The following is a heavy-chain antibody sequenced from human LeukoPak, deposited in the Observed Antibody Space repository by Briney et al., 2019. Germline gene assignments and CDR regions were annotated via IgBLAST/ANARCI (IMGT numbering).Heavy chain of an antibody. V-gene: IGHV3-53*01. CDR2: IYSGGST. Sequence: GGSLRLSCAASGFTFSSNYMSWVRQAPGKGLEWVSVIYSGGSTYYADSVKGRFTISRDNSKNTLYLQMNSLRAEDTAVYYCARAATYGSGYYYYGMDVWGQGTTVTVSS. J-gene: IGHJ6*02. D-gene: IGHD3-10*01. CDR3: ARAATYGSGYYYYGMDV. CDR1: GFTFSSNY.